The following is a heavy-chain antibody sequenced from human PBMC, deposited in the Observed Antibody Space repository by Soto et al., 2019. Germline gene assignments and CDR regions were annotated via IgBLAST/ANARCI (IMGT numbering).Heavy chain of an antibody. V-gene: IGHV1-3*01. D-gene: IGHD5-18*01. CDR1: GYTFTDYA. J-gene: IGHJ4*02. CDR3: ARDTGYTFGSINY. Sequence: HVELVQSGADVKKPGASVTISCKASGYTFTDYALRWVRQAPGQRLEWMGWMNAGVGNTLYSQKFQGRITITRDTSASTAYMELNSLKSEDTAIYYCARDTGYTFGSINYWGPGTLVTVSS. CDR2: MNAGVGNT.